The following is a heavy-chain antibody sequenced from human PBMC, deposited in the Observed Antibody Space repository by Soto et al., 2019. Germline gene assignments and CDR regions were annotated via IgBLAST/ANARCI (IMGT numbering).Heavy chain of an antibody. CDR3: ASNGDYSSPFDY. J-gene: IGHJ4*02. CDR1: GGSISSSSYY. V-gene: IGHV4-61*05. Sequence: SETLSITCTFSGGSISSSSYYWSWIRQPPGKGLEWIGYIYYSGSTNYNPSLKSRVTISVDTSKNQFSLKLSSVTAADTAVYYCASNGDYSSPFDYWGQGTLVTVSS. D-gene: IGHD6-13*01. CDR2: IYYSGST.